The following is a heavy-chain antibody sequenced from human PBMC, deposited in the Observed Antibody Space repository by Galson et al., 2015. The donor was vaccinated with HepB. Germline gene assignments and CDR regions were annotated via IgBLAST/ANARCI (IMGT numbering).Heavy chain of an antibody. V-gene: IGHV3-23*01. D-gene: IGHD6-13*01. Sequence: SLRLSCAASGFGFDTHAMSWVRQAPGKGLEWVSSISGSGGSTYYRGSFKGRFTISRDNSKNTVYLQMKSLRADDTAVYYCAKNSGSNWFVPHHFDSWGQGTLVTVSS. CDR3: AKNSGSNWFVPHHFDS. J-gene: IGHJ4*02. CDR2: ISGSGGST. CDR1: GFGFDTHA.